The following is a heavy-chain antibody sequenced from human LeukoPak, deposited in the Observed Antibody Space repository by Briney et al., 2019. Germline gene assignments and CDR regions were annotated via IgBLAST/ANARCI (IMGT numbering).Heavy chain of an antibody. J-gene: IGHJ3*02. V-gene: IGHV3-7*01. Sequence: GGSLRLSCAASGFTFSSYWMSWVRQAPGKGLECVANINQDGSKVYYVDSVKGRFTISRDKAKKSLFLQMNSLRAEDTAAYYCARPIYSSSWDAFNIWGQGTMVTVSS. CDR3: ARPIYSSSWDAFNI. CDR1: GFTFSSYW. D-gene: IGHD6-13*01. CDR2: INQDGSKV.